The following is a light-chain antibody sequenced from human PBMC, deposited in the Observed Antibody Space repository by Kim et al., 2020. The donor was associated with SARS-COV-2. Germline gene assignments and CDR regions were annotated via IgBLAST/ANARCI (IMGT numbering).Light chain of an antibody. J-gene: IGLJ3*02. V-gene: IGLV6-57*01. CDR2: EDN. CDR3: QSYDDSWV. CDR1: SGSIASNY. Sequence: PGKTVTISCTRSSGSIASNYVQLYQQRPGSSPTTVIYEDNQRPSGVPDRFSGSIDSSSNSASLTISGLKTEDEADYYCQSYDDSWVFGGGTQLTVL.